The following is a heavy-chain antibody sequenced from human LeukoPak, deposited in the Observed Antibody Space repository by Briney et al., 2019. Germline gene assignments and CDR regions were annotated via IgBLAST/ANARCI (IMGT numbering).Heavy chain of an antibody. Sequence: GGSLRLSCAASGFTFSSCWMNWARQAPGKGLEWVASINHNGNVNYYVDSVKGRFTISRDNAKNSLYLQMSNLRAEDTAVYFCARGGGLDVWGQGATVTVSS. CDR2: INHNGNVN. CDR3: ARGGGLDV. J-gene: IGHJ6*02. V-gene: IGHV3-7*03. CDR1: GFTFSSCW. D-gene: IGHD3-16*01.